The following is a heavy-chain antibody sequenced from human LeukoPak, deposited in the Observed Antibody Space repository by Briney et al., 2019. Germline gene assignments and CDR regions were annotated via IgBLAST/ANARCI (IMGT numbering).Heavy chain of an antibody. Sequence: GASVKVSCKASGYTFTSYFVHWVRQAPGQGLEWMGIINPNAGTTIYAQKFQGRLTVTRDMSTSTVYMELSSLRSDDTAVYYCARGGNLYDYVWGSYRYMLAYYFDYWGQGTLVTVSS. CDR3: ARGGNLYDYVWGSYRYMLAYYFDY. D-gene: IGHD3-16*02. CDR2: INPNAGTT. J-gene: IGHJ4*02. V-gene: IGHV1-46*01. CDR1: GYTFTSYF.